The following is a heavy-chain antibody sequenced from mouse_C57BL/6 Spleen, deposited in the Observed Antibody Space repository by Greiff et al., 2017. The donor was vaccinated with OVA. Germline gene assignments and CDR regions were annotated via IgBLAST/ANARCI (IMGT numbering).Heavy chain of an antibody. Sequence: QVQLQQPGAELVKPGASVKLSCKASGYTFTSYWMHWVKQRPGQGLEWIGMIHPNSGSTNYNEKFKSKATLTVDKSSSTAYMQLSSLTSEDSAVYYCARPDYYGSSWYFDVWGTGTTVTVSS. J-gene: IGHJ1*03. CDR3: ARPDYYGSSWYFDV. CDR1: GYTFTSYW. V-gene: IGHV1-64*01. CDR2: IHPNSGST. D-gene: IGHD1-1*01.